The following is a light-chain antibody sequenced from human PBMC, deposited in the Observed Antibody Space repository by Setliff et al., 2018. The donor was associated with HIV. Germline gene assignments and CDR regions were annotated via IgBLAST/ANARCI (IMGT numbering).Light chain of an antibody. Sequence: SVLTQPRSVSGSPGQSVTISCTGTSSDVGGYNSVSWYQQNPGKAPKLIIYNVIKRPSGVPDRFSGSKSGNTASLTISGLQAEDEADYYCCSYAGSYTSLFGGGTKVTVL. CDR2: NVI. J-gene: IGLJ2*01. V-gene: IGLV2-11*01. CDR1: SSDVGGYNS. CDR3: CSYAGSYTSL.